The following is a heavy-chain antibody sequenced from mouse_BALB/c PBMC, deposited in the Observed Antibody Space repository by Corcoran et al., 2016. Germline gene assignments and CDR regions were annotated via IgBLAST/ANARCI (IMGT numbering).Heavy chain of an antibody. D-gene: IGHD2-4*01. J-gene: IGHJ1*01. CDR2: INPYNDGT. V-gene: IGHV1S136*01. Sequence: EVQLQQSGPEQVKPVASVKMSCKASGYTFTSYVMHWVKQKPGQGLEWMGYINPYNDGTKYNEKFKGKATLPSDKSSSTAYMELSSLTSEDSAVYYCARTSTMITRYFDVWGAGTTVTVSS. CDR1: GYTFTSYV. CDR3: ARTSTMITRYFDV.